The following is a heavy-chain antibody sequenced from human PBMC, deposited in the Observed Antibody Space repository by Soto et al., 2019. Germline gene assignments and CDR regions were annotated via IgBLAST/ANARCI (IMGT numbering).Heavy chain of an antibody. Sequence: QVHLVQSGAEVKKPGASVKVSCKGSGYDFTTYGITWVRQAPGQGLEWMGWISAHNGNTNYAKNLQGRITATTDTSTRTAYMELRGPRTDDTAVYYCARGRYGDYWGQGALVTVSS. CDR2: ISAHNGNT. CDR1: GYDFTTYG. D-gene: IGHD1-1*01. V-gene: IGHV1-18*01. J-gene: IGHJ4*02. CDR3: ARGRYGDY.